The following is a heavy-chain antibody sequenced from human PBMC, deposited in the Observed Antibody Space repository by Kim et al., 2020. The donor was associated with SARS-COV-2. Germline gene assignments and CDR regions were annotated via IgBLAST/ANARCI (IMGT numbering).Heavy chain of an antibody. Sequence: GGSLRLSCAASGFTFSNYGVGWVRQAPGKGLEWVSSICDSGDNTHYADSVKGRFIISRDNSKNTLFLQMNSLRAEDTAVYHCAKSLTTSCYNAFDILGQG. J-gene: IGHJ3*02. CDR1: GFTFSNYG. D-gene: IGHD2-2*02. CDR2: ICDSGDNT. V-gene: IGHV3-23*01. CDR3: AKSLTTSCYNAFDI.